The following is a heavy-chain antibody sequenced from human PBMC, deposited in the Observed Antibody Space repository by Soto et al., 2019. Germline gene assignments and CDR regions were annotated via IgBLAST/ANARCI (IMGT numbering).Heavy chain of an antibody. CDR1: GFTFSSYW. Sequence: PGGSLRLSCAASGFTFSSYWMSWVRQAPGKGLEWVANIKQGGTETYYVDSVKGRFTISKDHAKNSLYLQMNSLRVEDTALYYCASLDTARVETAGYWGQGTLVTVSS. CDR3: ASLDTARVETAGY. D-gene: IGHD5-18*01. J-gene: IGHJ4*02. V-gene: IGHV3-7*01. CDR2: IKQGGTET.